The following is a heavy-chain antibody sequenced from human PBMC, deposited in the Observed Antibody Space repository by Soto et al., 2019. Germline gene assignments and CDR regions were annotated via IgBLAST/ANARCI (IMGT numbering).Heavy chain of an antibody. Sequence: QVQLVQSGAEVKKPGSSVKVSCKASGGSFRSYAVNWVRQAPGQGLECLGGIIPIFGTPNYAQKFHGRVSITADESTSTVYMDLISLTSEDTAVCYCAYSANHRYFFDSWGQGTLVTVSS. CDR2: IIPIFGTP. V-gene: IGHV1-69*12. D-gene: IGHD5-18*01. J-gene: IGHJ5*01. CDR1: GGSFRSYA. CDR3: AYSANHRYFFDS.